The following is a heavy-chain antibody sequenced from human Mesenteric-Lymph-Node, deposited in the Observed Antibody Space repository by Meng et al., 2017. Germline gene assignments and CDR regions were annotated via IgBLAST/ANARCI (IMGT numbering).Heavy chain of an antibody. CDR1: GYSISSTNW. J-gene: IGHJ5*02. D-gene: IGHD4-17*01. V-gene: IGHV4-28*01. CDR2: IYYSGST. CDR3: ARTNYGDYNWFDP. Sequence: QGQLQESGPGLVKPSDTLSLTCAVSGYSISSTNWGGWIRQHPGKGLEWIGYIYYSGSTYYNPSLRSRVAISIDTSKNQFSLKLTSVTAADTAVYFCARTNYGDYNWFDPWGQGTLVTVSS.